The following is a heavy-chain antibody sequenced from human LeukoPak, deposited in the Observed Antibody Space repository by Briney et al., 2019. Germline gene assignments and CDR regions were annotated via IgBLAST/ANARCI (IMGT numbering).Heavy chain of an antibody. V-gene: IGHV3-48*02. CDR3: TRDPNALDY. CDR2: ITSSSSTI. CDR1: GFTLSSYS. J-gene: IGHJ4*02. Sequence: PGGSLRLSCAASGFTLSSYSMNWVRQAPGKGLEWISYITSSSSTIHYADSVRSRFTISRDNAKNSLYLQMNSLRDEDTAVYYCTRDPNALDYWGQGTLVTVSS.